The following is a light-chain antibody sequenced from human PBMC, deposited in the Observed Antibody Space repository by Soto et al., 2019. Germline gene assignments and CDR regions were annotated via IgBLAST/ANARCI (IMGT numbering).Light chain of an antibody. CDR2: GAS. J-gene: IGKJ1*01. CDR3: QQYGSSIQT. V-gene: IGKV3-20*01. Sequence: EIVMTQSPATLSVSPGERATLSCRASQSVSSNLAWYQQRPGQPPNLLIFGASHRAPDIPDRFSGSGSGTDFTLTISRLEPEDFAVYYCQQYGSSIQTFGQGTKVDI. CDR1: QSVSSN.